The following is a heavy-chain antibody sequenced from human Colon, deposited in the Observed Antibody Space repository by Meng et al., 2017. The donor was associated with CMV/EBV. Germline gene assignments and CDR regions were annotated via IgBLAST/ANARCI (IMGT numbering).Heavy chain of an antibody. V-gene: IGHV2-5*02. J-gene: IGHJ4*02. CDR1: GVSLTATGVA. D-gene: IGHD6-19*01. Sequence: FSGVSLTATGVAVAWIRQPPGTAPEWLAQFSGDGDRRYRASLQSRLTLTRDTSKNDIVLTMPDMDPVDTATYYCVHEAAAVAGAFDFWGQGILVTVSS. CDR2: FSGDGDR. CDR3: VHEAAAVAGAFDF.